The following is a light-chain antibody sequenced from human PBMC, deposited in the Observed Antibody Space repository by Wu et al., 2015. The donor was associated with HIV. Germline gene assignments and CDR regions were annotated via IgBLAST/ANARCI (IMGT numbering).Light chain of an antibody. CDR1: QSVSSIY. V-gene: IGKV3-20*01. J-gene: IGKJ2*01. CDR3: QQYGSSLYT. CDR2: GAS. Sequence: EIVMTQSPDILSVSPGERATLSCRASQSVSSIYLAWYQQKPGQAPRLLIYGASSRATGIPNRFSGSGSGTDFTLTISRLEPEDFAVYYCQQYGSSLYTFGQGTKLEIK.